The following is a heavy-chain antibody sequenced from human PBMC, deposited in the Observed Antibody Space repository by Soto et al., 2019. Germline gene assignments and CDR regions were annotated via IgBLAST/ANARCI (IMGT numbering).Heavy chain of an antibody. D-gene: IGHD1-26*01. J-gene: IGHJ4*02. CDR1: GFSFSSYA. V-gene: IGHV3-23*01. CDR3: AREVGAKGFFDY. CDR2: ISDSGGKT. Sequence: GGSLRLSGAASGFSFSSYAMSWVRQAPGKGLEWVSAISDSGGKTYYTDSVKGRFTISRDNSKNTLYLQMNSLRVEDTAIYHCAREVGAKGFFDYWGQGTLVTVSS.